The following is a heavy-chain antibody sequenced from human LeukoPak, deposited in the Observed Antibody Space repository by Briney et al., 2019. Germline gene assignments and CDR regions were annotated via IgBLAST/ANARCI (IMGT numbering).Heavy chain of an antibody. Sequence: SVKVSCKASGGTFSSYAISWVRQAPGQGLEWMGGIIPIFGTANYAQKFQGRVTITTDESTSTAYMELSSLRSEDTAAYYCASSGYCSSTSCLYNWFDPWGQGTLVTVSS. D-gene: IGHD2-2*01. CDR1: GGTFSSYA. CDR3: ASSGYCSSTSCLYNWFDP. V-gene: IGHV1-69*05. J-gene: IGHJ5*02. CDR2: IIPIFGTA.